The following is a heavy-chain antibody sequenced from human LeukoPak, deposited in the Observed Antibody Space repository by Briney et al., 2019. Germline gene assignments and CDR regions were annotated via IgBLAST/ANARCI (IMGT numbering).Heavy chain of an antibody. CDR1: GFTFSSYW. D-gene: IGHD3-10*01. Sequence: PGGSLRLSCAASGFTFSSYWMSWVRQAPGKGLEWVANIKQDGSEKYYVDSVKGRFTISRDNAKNSLYLQMNSLRAEDTAVYYCARDAIGSGNAFDIWGQGTMVTVSS. CDR3: ARDAIGSGNAFDI. CDR2: IKQDGSEK. J-gene: IGHJ3*02. V-gene: IGHV3-7*01.